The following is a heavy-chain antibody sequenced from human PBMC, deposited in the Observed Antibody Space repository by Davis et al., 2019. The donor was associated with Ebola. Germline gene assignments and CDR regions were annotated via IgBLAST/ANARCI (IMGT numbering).Heavy chain of an antibody. V-gene: IGHV4-61*01. CDR3: ARDPGSGGWYPYYYYGMDI. J-gene: IGHJ6*02. D-gene: IGHD6-19*01. CDR2: IYYSGST. CDR1: GGSASSGSYY. Sequence: GSLRLSCTVSGGSASSGSYYWSWIRQPPGKGLEWIGYIYYSGSTNYNPSLKSRFTISVDTSKNQFSLKLSSVTAADTAVDYCARDPGSGGWYPYYYYGMDIWGQGTTVTVSS.